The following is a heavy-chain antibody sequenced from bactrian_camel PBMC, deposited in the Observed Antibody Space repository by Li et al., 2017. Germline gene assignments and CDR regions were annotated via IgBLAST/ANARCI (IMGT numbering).Heavy chain of an antibody. CDR3: AADPSRELWVGYPPYKY. CDR1: GYTYSSYY. V-gene: IGHV3-2*01. J-gene: IGHJ4*01. Sequence: HVQLVESGGGSVQAGGSLRLSCAASGYTYSSYYMSWVRQAPGKGLEWVTSIYSDGRNPYYADSVKGRFTISKDNAKNTLYLQMNSLKPEDTAVYYCAADPSRELWVGYPPYKYWGQGTQVTVS. CDR2: IYSDGRNP. D-gene: IGHD5*01.